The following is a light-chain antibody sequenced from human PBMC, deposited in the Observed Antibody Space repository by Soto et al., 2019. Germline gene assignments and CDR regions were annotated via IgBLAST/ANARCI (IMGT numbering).Light chain of an antibody. V-gene: IGKV3-15*01. CDR2: DTS. CDR3: QKYDNWPPCT. J-gene: IGKJ2*02. CDR1: QSVSRF. Sequence: EIVMTQSPATLSVSPGERLTLSCKASQSVSRFLPWYQQRPGQAPRLLIYDTSPRATGVPARFSGSGSGTEFSLTISSLQSEDFAVYYCQKYDNWPPCTFGQGTKLEVK.